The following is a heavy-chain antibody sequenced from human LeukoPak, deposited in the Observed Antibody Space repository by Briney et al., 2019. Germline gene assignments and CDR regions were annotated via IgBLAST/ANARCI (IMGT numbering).Heavy chain of an antibody. V-gene: IGHV4-59*01. CDR2: IYYSGST. CDR3: AREGRYYGSGSYYSSYYYYYYMDV. J-gene: IGHJ6*03. Sequence: SETLSLTCTVSGGSISSYYWSWIRQPPGKGLEWIGYIYYSGSTNYNPSLKSRVTISVDTSKNQFSLKLSSVTAADTAVYYCAREGRYYGSGSYYSSYYYYYYMDVWGKGTTVTISS. D-gene: IGHD3-10*01. CDR1: GGSISSYY.